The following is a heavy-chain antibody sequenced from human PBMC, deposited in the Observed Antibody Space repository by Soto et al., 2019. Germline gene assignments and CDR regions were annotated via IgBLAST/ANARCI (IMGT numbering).Heavy chain of an antibody. V-gene: IGHV3-23*01. J-gene: IGHJ6*02. CDR3: AAMSREYYYYGMDV. CDR2: ISGSGGST. CDR1: GFSFSSFS. D-gene: IGHD1-26*01. Sequence: GGSLRLSCAASGFSFSSFSMHWVRQAPGKGLEWVSAISGSGGSTYYADSVKGRFTISRDNSKNTLYLQMNSLRAEDTAVYYCAAMSREYYYYGMDVWGQGTTVTVS.